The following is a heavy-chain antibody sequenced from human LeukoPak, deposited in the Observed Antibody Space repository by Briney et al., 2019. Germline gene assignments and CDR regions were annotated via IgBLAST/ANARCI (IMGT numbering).Heavy chain of an antibody. Sequence: SLRLSCAASGFTFDDYAMHWVRQAPGKGLEWVSGISWNSGSIGYADSVKGRFTISRDNAKNSLYLQMNSLRAEDTALYYCAKDKGYDSSGYYAYWGQGTLVTVSS. CDR3: AKDKGYDSSGYYAY. CDR2: ISWNSGSI. J-gene: IGHJ4*02. V-gene: IGHV3-9*01. D-gene: IGHD3-22*01. CDR1: GFTFDDYA.